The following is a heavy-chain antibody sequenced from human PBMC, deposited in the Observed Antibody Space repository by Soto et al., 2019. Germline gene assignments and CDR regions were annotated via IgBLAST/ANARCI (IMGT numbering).Heavy chain of an antibody. CDR3: ARAPKSYDILTGSLPSYFDY. CDR1: GFIFSSYS. Sequence: GGSLRLSCAASGFIFSSYSMNWVRQAPGKGLEWVSDISSSSSYTNYADSVKGRFTISRDNAKNSLHLQMNSLRAEDTAVYYCARAPKSYDILTGSLPSYFDYWGQGTLVTVSS. D-gene: IGHD3-9*01. J-gene: IGHJ4*02. CDR2: ISSSSSYT. V-gene: IGHV3-21*05.